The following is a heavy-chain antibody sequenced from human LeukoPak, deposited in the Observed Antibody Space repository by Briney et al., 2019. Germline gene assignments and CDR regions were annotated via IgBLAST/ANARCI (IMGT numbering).Heavy chain of an antibody. V-gene: IGHV4-34*01. Sequence: SETLSLTRAVYGGSFSGYYWSWIRQPPGKGLEWIGEINHSGSTNHNPSLKSRVTISVDTSKNQFSLKLSSVTAADTAVYYCARGPSSAVTTYGYWGQGTLVTVSS. CDR1: GGSFSGYY. D-gene: IGHD4-17*01. CDR3: ARGPSSAVTTYGY. J-gene: IGHJ4*02. CDR2: INHSGST.